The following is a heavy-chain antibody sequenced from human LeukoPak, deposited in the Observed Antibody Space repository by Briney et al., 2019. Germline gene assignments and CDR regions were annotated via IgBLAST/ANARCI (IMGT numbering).Heavy chain of an antibody. D-gene: IGHD3-3*01. V-gene: IGHV1-18*01. CDR1: GYTFTSYA. J-gene: IGHJ3*02. Sequence: ASVKVSCKASGYTFTSYAMNWVRQAPGQGLEWMGWISAYNGNTNYAQKLQGRVTMTTDTSTSTAYMELRSLRSDDTAVYYCARENNDFWDAFDIWGQGTMVTVSS. CDR2: ISAYNGNT. CDR3: ARENNDFWDAFDI.